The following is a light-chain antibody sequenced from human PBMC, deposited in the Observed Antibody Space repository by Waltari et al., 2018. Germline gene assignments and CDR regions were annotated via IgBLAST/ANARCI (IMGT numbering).Light chain of an antibody. Sequence: QSALTQPRSVSGSLGQSVAISCTGTSTDVGGYNYVSWYQQHPGTAPKIIIYDVPKRPSGVPDEFSGSKSGNTASLTISGLQPEHEANYYCFSYAGSDTYVFGTGTEVT. J-gene: IGLJ1*01. CDR3: FSYAGSDTYV. V-gene: IGLV2-11*01. CDR2: DVP. CDR1: STDVGGYNY.